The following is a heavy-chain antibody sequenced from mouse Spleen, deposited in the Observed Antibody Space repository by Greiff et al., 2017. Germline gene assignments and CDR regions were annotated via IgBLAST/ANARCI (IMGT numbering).Heavy chain of an antibody. Sequence: QVQLQQPGAELVKPGASVKLSCKASGYTFTSYWMHWVKQRPGQGLEWIGMIHPNSGSTNYNEKFKSKATLTVDKSSSTAYMQLSSLTSEDSAVYYCARRHYDYDVAWFAYWGQGTTLTVSS. CDR1: GYTFTSYW. CDR3: ARRHYDYDVAWFAY. V-gene: IGHV1-64*01. CDR2: IHPNSGST. J-gene: IGHJ2*01. D-gene: IGHD2-4*01.